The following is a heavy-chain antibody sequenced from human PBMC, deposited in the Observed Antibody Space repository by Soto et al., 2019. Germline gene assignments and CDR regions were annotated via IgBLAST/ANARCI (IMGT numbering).Heavy chain of an antibody. CDR2: IYYSGST. Sequence: PSETLSLTCTVSGGSISSGDYYWSWIRQPPGKGLEWIGYIYYSGSTYYNPSLKSRVTISVDTSKNQFSLKLSSVTAADTAVYYCASIAARPPFSPFDYWGQGNLVTVSS. CDR1: GGSISSGDYY. J-gene: IGHJ4*02. D-gene: IGHD6-6*01. V-gene: IGHV4-30-4*01. CDR3: ASIAARPPFSPFDY.